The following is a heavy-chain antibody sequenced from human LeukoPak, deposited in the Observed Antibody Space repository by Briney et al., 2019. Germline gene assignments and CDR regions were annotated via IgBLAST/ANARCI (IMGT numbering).Heavy chain of an antibody. J-gene: IGHJ4*02. Sequence: MPSETLSLTCTVSAGSIGGYYWSWIRQPPGKGLEWIGHVHYSESTNYNPSLKSRVTISVDTSKNQFSLKLSSVTAADTAVYYCARDSSWSPGDYWGQGTLVTVSS. CDR1: AGSIGGYY. CDR3: ARDSSWSPGDY. CDR2: VHYSEST. D-gene: IGHD6-13*01. V-gene: IGHV4-59*12.